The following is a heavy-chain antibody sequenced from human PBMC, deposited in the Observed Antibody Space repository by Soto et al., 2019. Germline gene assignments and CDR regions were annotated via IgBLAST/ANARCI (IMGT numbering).Heavy chain of an antibody. CDR2: INAGNGNT. J-gene: IGHJ3*02. CDR3: ARDRYCSSTSCHDAFDI. Sequence: ASVKVSCKASGYTFTSYAMHWVRQAPGQRLEWMGWINAGNGNTKYSQKFQGRVTITRDTSASTAYMELSSLRSGDTAVYYCARDRYCSSTSCHDAFDIWGQGTMVTVS. D-gene: IGHD2-2*01. CDR1: GYTFTSYA. V-gene: IGHV1-3*01.